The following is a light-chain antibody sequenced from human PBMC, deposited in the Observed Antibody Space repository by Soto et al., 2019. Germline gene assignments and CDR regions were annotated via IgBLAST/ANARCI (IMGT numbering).Light chain of an antibody. J-gene: IGLJ2*01. CDR1: SSNIGTNT. V-gene: IGLV1-44*01. CDR3: AAWDVSLVV. Sequence: QLVLTQPPSASGTPGQRVTISCSGSSSNIGTNTVIWYQQLPGAAPKLLIYSDNQRPSGVPDRFSGSKSGTSASLAISGLQSEDEADYYCAAWDVSLVVFGGGTKLTAL. CDR2: SDN.